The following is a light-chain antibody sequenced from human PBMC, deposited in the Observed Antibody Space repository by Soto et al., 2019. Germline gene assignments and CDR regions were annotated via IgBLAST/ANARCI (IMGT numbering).Light chain of an antibody. CDR1: QTISSY. Sequence: DIQMTQSPSSLSASVGDRVTITCRASQTISSYLNWYQQKPGKAPKLLIYAASSLQSGVPSRFSGSGSGTDFPLTISSLQPEYFATYYCQQSHSIPYTFGQGTKLEIK. J-gene: IGKJ2*01. CDR3: QQSHSIPYT. V-gene: IGKV1-39*01. CDR2: AAS.